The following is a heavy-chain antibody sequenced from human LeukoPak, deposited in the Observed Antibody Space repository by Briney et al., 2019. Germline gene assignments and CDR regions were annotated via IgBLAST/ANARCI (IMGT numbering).Heavy chain of an antibody. CDR1: GYTFTSYG. J-gene: IGHJ4*02. D-gene: IGHD4-11*01. CDR3: AKEMAVIGLPCFDF. Sequence: ASVKVSCKASGYTFTSYGISWVRQAPGQGLEWMGWISAYNGNTNYAQKLQGRVTMTTDTSTSTAYMELRSLRSDDTAIYYCAKEMAVIGLPCFDFWGQGTPVTVST. CDR2: ISAYNGNT. V-gene: IGHV1-18*01.